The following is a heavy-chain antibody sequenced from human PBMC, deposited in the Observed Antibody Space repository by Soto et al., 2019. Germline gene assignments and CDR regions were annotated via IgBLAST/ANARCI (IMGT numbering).Heavy chain of an antibody. V-gene: IGHV4-30-4*01. J-gene: IGHJ3*02. D-gene: IGHD3-3*01. Sequence: QVQLQESGPGLVKPSQTLSLTCTVSGGSISSGDYCWSWIRQPPGKGLEWIGYIYYSGSTYYNPSLKSRVTISVDTTENQFALKLSSVTAADTAVHYCARAVQYYDFWSGNGGDAFDIWGQGTMVTVS. CDR2: IYYSGST. CDR1: GGSISSGDYC. CDR3: ARAVQYYDFWSGNGGDAFDI.